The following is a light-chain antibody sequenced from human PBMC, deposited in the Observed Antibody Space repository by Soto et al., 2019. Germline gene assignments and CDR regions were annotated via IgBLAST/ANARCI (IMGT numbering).Light chain of an antibody. Sequence: QSALTQPPSVSGSPGQSVTISCTGTSSDVGNYDRVSWYQQPPGTAPKLTIYEVSNRPSGVPDRFSGSKSGNTASLTISGRQAEDEADYYCSSYTSRTTLVFGTGTKLTVL. V-gene: IGLV2-18*02. CDR2: EVS. CDR1: SSDVGNYDR. CDR3: SSYTSRTTLV. J-gene: IGLJ1*01.